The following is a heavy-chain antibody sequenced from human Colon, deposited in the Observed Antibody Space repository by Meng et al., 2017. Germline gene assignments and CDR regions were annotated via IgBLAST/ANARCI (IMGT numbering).Heavy chain of an antibody. Sequence: QITLKESGPTLVKPTQTLTLTCSISGFALSGVTVAWIRQPPGKALECLAVIYWDDDKRYRPSLESRLTITKDTFKNQVVLTMTNVDPVDTATYYCARARELWGRPLPSPFDYWGPGTLVTVSS. CDR2: IYWDDDK. CDR1: GFALSGVT. V-gene: IGHV2-5*02. D-gene: IGHD7-27*01. J-gene: IGHJ4*02. CDR3: ARARELWGRPLPSPFDY.